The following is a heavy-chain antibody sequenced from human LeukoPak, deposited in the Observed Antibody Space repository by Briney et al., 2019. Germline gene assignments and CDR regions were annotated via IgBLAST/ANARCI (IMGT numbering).Heavy chain of an antibody. V-gene: IGHV4-59*01. CDR3: ARAKRTWNWLDP. J-gene: IGHJ5*02. CDR2: IDYSGST. CDR1: GGSISSYY. Sequence: PSEPLSLTCTVSGGSISSYYWSWLRQPPGKGLELIGYIDYSGSTNYNPSLKSRVTISVDTSKDQFSLKLSSVTAADTAVYYCARAKRTWNWLDPWGQGTLVTVSA.